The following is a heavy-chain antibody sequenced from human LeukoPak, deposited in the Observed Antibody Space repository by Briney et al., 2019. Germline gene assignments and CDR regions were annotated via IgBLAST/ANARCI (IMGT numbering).Heavy chain of an antibody. CDR3: ARDYSSGWCNY. CDR2: ISSSSSYI. J-gene: IGHJ4*02. CDR1: GFTFSSYS. Sequence: GGSLRLSCAASGFTFSSYSMNWVRQAPGKGLEWVSSISSSSSYIYYADSVKGRFTISRDNAKNSLYLQMSSLRAEDTAVYYCARDYSSGWCNYWGQGTLVTVSS. V-gene: IGHV3-21*01. D-gene: IGHD6-19*01.